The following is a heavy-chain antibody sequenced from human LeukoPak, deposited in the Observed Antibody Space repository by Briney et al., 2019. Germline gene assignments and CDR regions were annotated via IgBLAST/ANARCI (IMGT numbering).Heavy chain of an antibody. CDR2: IIPIFGTA. D-gene: IGHD6-13*01. Sequence: VASVKVSCTASGGTFSSYAISWVRQAPGQGLEWMGGIIPIFGTANYAQKFQGRVTITADESTSTAYMELSSLRSEDTAVYYCARVVAAAGKEVDYWGQGTLVTVSS. CDR1: GGTFSSYA. V-gene: IGHV1-69*13. CDR3: ARVVAAAGKEVDY. J-gene: IGHJ4*02.